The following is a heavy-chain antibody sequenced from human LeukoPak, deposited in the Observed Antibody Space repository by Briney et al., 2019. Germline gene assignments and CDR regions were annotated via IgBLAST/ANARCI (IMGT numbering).Heavy chain of an antibody. J-gene: IGHJ4*02. Sequence: PGGSLRLSCAASGFTFSSYWMHWIRQAPGKGLVWVSRICSDGSSTNYADSVRGRFTISRDNAKNTLYLQMNSLRAEDTAVYYCARDREKDYYDSSGPFDYWGQGTLVTVPS. CDR3: ARDREKDYYDSSGPFDY. V-gene: IGHV3-74*01. CDR1: GFTFSSYW. CDR2: ICSDGSST. D-gene: IGHD3-22*01.